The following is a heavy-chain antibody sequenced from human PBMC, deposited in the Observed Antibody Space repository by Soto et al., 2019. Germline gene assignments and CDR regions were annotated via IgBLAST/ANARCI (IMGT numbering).Heavy chain of an antibody. V-gene: IGHV1-18*01. J-gene: IGHJ3*01. CDR3: ARVLILGRSDAFDV. CDR2: ISDDTDRT. CDR1: GYTFTTYG. Sequence: QAQLVQSGAEMKKPGASVKVSCKASGYTFTTYGVTWVRQAPGQGLEWMGWISDDTDRTTYAQKLQGRVTMTRDTSTSTAYMELRSLRSDDTAVYYCARVLILGRSDAFDVWGQGTMVTVSS. D-gene: IGHD3-16*01.